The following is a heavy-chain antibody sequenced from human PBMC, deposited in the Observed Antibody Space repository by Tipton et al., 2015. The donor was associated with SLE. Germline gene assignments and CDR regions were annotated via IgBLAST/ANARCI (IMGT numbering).Heavy chain of an antibody. CDR2: IYFSGFT. J-gene: IGHJ4*02. CDR3: ARGSSYYVY. CDR1: GVSISSHY. V-gene: IGHV4-59*08. Sequence: TLSLTCTVSGVSISSHYWSWIRQPPGKGLEWIGYIYFSGFTNYNPSLKSRATLSVDTSKNQFSLNLNYVTAADTAVYYCARGSSYYVYWGQGTLVTVSS. D-gene: IGHD1-26*01.